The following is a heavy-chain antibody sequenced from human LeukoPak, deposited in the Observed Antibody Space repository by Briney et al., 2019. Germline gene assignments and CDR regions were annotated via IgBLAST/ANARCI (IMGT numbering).Heavy chain of an antibody. CDR1: GYTFTSYD. Sequence: ASVKVSCKASGYTFTSYDINWVRQATGRGLEWMGWMNPNSGNTGYAQKFQGRVTMTRNTSISTAYMELSSLRSEDTAVYYCARGNPGITIFGVVLYYYYYMDVWGKGTTVTVSS. D-gene: IGHD3-3*01. CDR3: ARGNPGITIFGVVLYYYYYMDV. J-gene: IGHJ6*03. CDR2: MNPNSGNT. V-gene: IGHV1-8*01.